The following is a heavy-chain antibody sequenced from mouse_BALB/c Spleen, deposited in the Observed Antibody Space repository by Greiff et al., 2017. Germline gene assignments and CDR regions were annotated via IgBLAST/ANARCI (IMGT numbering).Heavy chain of an antibody. Sequence: EVQRVESGGGLVQPGGSLRLSCATSGFTFTDYYMSWVRQPPGKALEWLGFIRNKANGYTTEYSASVKGRFTISRDNSQSILYLQMNTLRAEDSATYYCARDDYYFDYWGQGTTLTVSS. CDR2: IRNKANGYTT. J-gene: IGHJ2*01. CDR3: ARDDYYFDY. CDR1: GFTFTDYY. V-gene: IGHV7-3*02.